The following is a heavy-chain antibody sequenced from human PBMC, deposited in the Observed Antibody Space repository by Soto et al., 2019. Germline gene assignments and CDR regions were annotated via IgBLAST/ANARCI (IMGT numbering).Heavy chain of an antibody. Sequence: ASVKVSCKASGYTFTSYGISWVRQAPGQGLEWMGWISAYNGNTNYAQKLQGRVTMTTDTSTSTAYMELRSLRSDDTAVYYCARIGYCSGGSCYPGYYYYGMDVWGQVTTVTVSS. D-gene: IGHD2-15*01. CDR3: ARIGYCSGGSCYPGYYYYGMDV. V-gene: IGHV1-18*01. CDR1: GYTFTSYG. CDR2: ISAYNGNT. J-gene: IGHJ6*02.